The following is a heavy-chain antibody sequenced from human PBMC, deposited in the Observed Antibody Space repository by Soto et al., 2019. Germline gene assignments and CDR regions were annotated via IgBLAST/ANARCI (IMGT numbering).Heavy chain of an antibody. Sequence: GGSLGLCSADSGFTFSSYAMSWVRQAPDKGLEWVAVISYDGSNKYYADSVKGRFTISRDNSKNTLYLQMNSLRAEDTAVYYCARATYSSSWYLFDYWGQGTLVTVSS. CDR1: GFTFSSYA. J-gene: IGHJ4*02. V-gene: IGHV3-30-3*01. CDR3: ARATYSSSWYLFDY. CDR2: ISYDGSNK. D-gene: IGHD6-13*01.